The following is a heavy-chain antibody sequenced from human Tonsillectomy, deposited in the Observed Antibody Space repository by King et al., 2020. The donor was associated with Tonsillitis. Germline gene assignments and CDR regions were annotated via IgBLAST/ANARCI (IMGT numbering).Heavy chain of an antibody. J-gene: IGHJ4*02. V-gene: IGHV3-23*04. Sequence: VQLVESGGGLVQPGGSLRLSCAASGFTFYSFPMTWVRQAPGKGLEWGSSISGSVGSTYYADSVKGRVTISRDNSRNTLYLQMNSLRAEDTAVYYCAQLANYWPPYPFDSWGQGTLVTVSS. CDR2: ISGSVGST. CDR3: AQLANYWPPYPFDS. D-gene: IGHD4/OR15-4a*01. CDR1: GFTFYSFP.